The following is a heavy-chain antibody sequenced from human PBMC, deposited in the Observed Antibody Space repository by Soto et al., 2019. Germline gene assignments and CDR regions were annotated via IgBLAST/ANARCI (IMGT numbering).Heavy chain of an antibody. V-gene: IGHV3-30-3*01. D-gene: IGHD1-20*01. CDR1: GFTFSTHA. CDR3: ARDQPGITTTGGGRIQH. J-gene: IGHJ1*01. CDR2: VSFDGSNK. Sequence: QVQLVESGGGVVQPGRSLRLSCAASGFTFSTHAMHWVRQAPGKGLECVAIVSFDGSNKYYADSVKGRFTIPRDNSKNTLYRQMSGLTPEDTAVYYCARDQPGITTTGGGRIQHWGQAALVTVSS.